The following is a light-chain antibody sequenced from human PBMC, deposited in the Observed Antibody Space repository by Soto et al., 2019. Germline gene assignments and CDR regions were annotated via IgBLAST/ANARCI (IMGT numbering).Light chain of an antibody. CDR3: SSYTSSSSYV. CDR2: DVS. CDR1: SSDVGGYNY. J-gene: IGLJ1*01. Sequence: QFALTQPAPVSGSPGQSITISCTGTSSDVGGYNYVSWYQQHPGKAPKLMIYDVSNRPSGVSNRFSGSKSGNTASLTISGLQAEDEADYYCSSYTSSSSYVFGTGTRSPS. V-gene: IGLV2-14*01.